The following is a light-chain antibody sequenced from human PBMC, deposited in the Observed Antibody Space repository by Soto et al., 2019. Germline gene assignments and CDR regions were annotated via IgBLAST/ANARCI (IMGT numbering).Light chain of an antibody. CDR3: QQYGSSPLT. CDR1: QTVSFSY. Sequence: EIVLTQSPGTLSLSPGDRATLSCRASQTVSFSYLAWYQQKPGQAPRLLIYGASSSATGIPDRFSGSESVTDCTLTISRLEPEDCALYYCQQYGSSPLTVGGGTNVEIK. J-gene: IGKJ4*01. CDR2: GAS. V-gene: IGKV3-20*01.